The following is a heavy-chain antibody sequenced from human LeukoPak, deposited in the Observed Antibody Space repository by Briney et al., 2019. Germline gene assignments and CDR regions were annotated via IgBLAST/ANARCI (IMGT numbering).Heavy chain of an antibody. V-gene: IGHV3-21*01. CDR1: GFTFSSYS. Sequence: GGSLRLSCAASGFTFSSYSMNWVRQAPGKGLEWVSSISSSSSYIYYADSVKGRFTISRDNAKNSPYLQMNSLRAEDTAVYYCARDLPGYCSGGSCYSGYAFDIWGQGTMVTVSS. CDR3: ARDLPGYCSGGSCYSGYAFDI. CDR2: ISSSSSYI. J-gene: IGHJ3*02. D-gene: IGHD2-15*01.